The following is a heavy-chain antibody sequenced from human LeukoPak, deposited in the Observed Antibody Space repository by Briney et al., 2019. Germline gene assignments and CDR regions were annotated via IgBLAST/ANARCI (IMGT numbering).Heavy chain of an antibody. Sequence: SETLSLTCTVSGGSISSSSYYWGWIRQPPGKGLEWIGYFYYSGSTNYNPSLKSRVTISVDTSKNQFSLKLSSVTAADTAVYYCARHSSGYFWIWGQGTLVTVSS. D-gene: IGHD3-22*01. V-gene: IGHV4-61*05. J-gene: IGHJ4*02. CDR2: FYYSGST. CDR1: GGSISSSSYY. CDR3: ARHSSGYFWI.